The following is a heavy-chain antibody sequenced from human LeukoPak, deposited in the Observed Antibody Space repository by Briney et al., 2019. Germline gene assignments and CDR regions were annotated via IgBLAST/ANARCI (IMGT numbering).Heavy chain of an antibody. V-gene: IGHV4-61*01. Sequence: SDTLSLTCSVSGDSFSSGSFYWIWIPQPPGKGLEWFGYIYNRGSTNYNPSLKSRVTISVDTSKNQFSLKLSSVTAADAAVYYCARDRRTWGLPGNTVGFDFWGQGTQVIVSS. CDR3: ARDRRTWGLPGNTVGFDF. CDR1: GDSFSSGSFY. D-gene: IGHD1-1*01. J-gene: IGHJ4*02. CDR2: IYNRGST.